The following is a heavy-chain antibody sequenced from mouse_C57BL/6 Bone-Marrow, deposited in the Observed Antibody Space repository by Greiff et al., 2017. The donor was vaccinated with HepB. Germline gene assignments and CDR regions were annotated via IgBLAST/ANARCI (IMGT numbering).Heavy chain of an antibody. CDR2: IYPGSGST. D-gene: IGHD1-1*01. CDR1: GYTFTSYW. CDR3: AREDYYGSRRGNY. V-gene: IGHV1-55*01. J-gene: IGHJ2*01. Sequence: QVHVKQPGAELVKPGASVKMSCKASGYTFTSYWITWVKQRPGQGLEWIGDIYPGSGSTNYNEKFKSKATLTVDTSSSTAYMQLSSLTSEDSAVYYCAREDYYGSRRGNYWGQGTTLTVSS.